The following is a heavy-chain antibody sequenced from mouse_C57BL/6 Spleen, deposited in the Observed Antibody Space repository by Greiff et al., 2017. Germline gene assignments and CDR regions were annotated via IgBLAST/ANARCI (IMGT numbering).Heavy chain of an antibody. D-gene: IGHD1-1*01. J-gene: IGHJ1*03. CDR3: AREVYYGSRSYWYFDV. Sequence: EVKLMESGPGLVKPSQSLSLTCSVTGYSITSGYYWNWIRQFPGNKLEWMGYISYDGSNNYNQSLKNRISITRDTSKNQFFLKLNSVTTEDTATYYCAREVYYGSRSYWYFDVWGTGTTVTVSS. CDR2: ISYDGSN. CDR1: GYSITSGYY. V-gene: IGHV3-6*01.